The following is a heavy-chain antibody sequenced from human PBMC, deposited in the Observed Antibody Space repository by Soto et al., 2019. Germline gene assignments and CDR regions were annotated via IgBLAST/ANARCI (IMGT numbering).Heavy chain of an antibody. CDR3: ARGGTTVNAGWFDP. V-gene: IGHV4-31*03. CDR1: GGSISSGGYY. D-gene: IGHD4-17*01. CDR2: IYYSGST. J-gene: IGHJ5*02. Sequence: QVQLQESGPGLVKPSQTLSLTCTVSGGSISSGGYYWSWIRQHPGKGLEWIGYIYYSGSTYYNPSLKSRVTMSVDTSKNQFSRKLSSVTAADTAVYYCARGGTTVNAGWFDPWGQGTLVTVSS.